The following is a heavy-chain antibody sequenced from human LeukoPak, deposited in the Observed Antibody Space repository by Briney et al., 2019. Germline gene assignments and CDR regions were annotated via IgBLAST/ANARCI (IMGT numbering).Heavy chain of an antibody. D-gene: IGHD3-9*01. V-gene: IGHV3-21*01. CDR3: ARDPSSVDILTGYSSY. CDR2: ISSSSSYI. CDR1: GFTFSSYS. J-gene: IGHJ4*02. Sequence: GGSLRLSCAASGFTFSSYSMNWVRQAPGKGLEWVSSISSSSSYIYYADSVKGRFTISRDNAKNSLYLQMNSLRAEDTAVYYCARDPSSVDILTGYSSYWGQGTLVTVSS.